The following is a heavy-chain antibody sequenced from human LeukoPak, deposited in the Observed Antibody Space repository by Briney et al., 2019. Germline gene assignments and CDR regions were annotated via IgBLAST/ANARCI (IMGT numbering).Heavy chain of an antibody. Sequence: GGSLRLSCAASGFTFSSYGMHWVRQAPGKGLEWVAFIRYDGSNKYYADSVKGRFTISRDNSKNTLYLQMNSLRAEDTAVYYCANVRYYDFWSGYNDAFDIWGQGTMVTVSS. CDR2: IRYDGSNK. CDR3: ANVRYYDFWSGYNDAFDI. CDR1: GFTFSSYG. D-gene: IGHD3-3*01. J-gene: IGHJ3*02. V-gene: IGHV3-30*02.